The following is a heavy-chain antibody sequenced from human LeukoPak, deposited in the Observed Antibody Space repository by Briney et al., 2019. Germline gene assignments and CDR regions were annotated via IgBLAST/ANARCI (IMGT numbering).Heavy chain of an antibody. CDR2: IYSGGST. CDR3: ARDSWAVAGLYY. J-gene: IGHJ4*02. D-gene: IGHD6-19*01. V-gene: IGHV3-66*01. CDR1: GFTVSSNY. Sequence: GGSLRLSCAASGFTVSSNYMSWVRQAPGKGLEWVSLIYSGGSTYYADSVKGRFTISRDNSRNTLYLQMNSLRAEDTAVYYCARDSWAVAGLYYWGQGTLVTVSS.